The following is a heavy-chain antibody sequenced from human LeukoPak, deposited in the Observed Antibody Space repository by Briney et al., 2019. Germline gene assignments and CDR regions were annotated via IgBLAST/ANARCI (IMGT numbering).Heavy chain of an antibody. D-gene: IGHD3-22*01. CDR1: GFTFSSYG. V-gene: IGHV3-33*01. CDR2: IWYDGSNK. CDR3: ARASTMIVVAHYYFDY. Sequence: GRSLRLSCAASGFTFSSYGTHWVRQAPGKGLEWVAVIWYDGSNKYYADSVKGRFTISRDNSKNTLYLQMNSLRAEDTAVYYCARASTMIVVAHYYFDYWGQGTLVTVSS. J-gene: IGHJ4*02.